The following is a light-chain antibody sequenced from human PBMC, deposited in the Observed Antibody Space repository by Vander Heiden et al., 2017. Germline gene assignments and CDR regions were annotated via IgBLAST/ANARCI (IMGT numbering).Light chain of an antibody. Sequence: QSALTQPASVSGSPGQSITISCTGTSSDVWSYNLVSWYQQHPGKAPKLMIYEGSKRPSGVTNRFSGSKSGNTASLTISGLQAEDEADYYCCSYAGSSTLVFGGGTKRTVL. CDR3: CSYAGSSTLV. J-gene: IGLJ3*02. CDR2: EGS. V-gene: IGLV2-23*01. CDR1: SSDVWSYNL.